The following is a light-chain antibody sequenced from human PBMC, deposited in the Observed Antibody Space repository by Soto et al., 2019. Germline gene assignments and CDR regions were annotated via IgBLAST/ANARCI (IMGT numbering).Light chain of an antibody. CDR2: ATS. J-gene: IGKJ5*01. V-gene: IGKV1-39*01. CDR3: QQSFSTLT. CDR1: HNINTY. Sequence: DIQMTQSPSSLPAAVGDRFTITCRSSHNINTYLNWYQQKPGKAPRLLICATSRLQSGVPSRFSGRGSGTDFTLTISSLRTEDFATYYCQQSFSTLTFGQGTRLEIK.